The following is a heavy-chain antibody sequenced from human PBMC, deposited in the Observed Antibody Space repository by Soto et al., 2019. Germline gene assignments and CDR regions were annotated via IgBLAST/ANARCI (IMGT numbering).Heavy chain of an antibody. CDR3: ARGGNLAGMHYYYGMDV. CDR2: IYYSGST. J-gene: IGHJ6*02. D-gene: IGHD6-19*01. CDR1: GGSISSYY. V-gene: IGHV4-59*01. Sequence: QVQLQESGPGLVKPSETLSLTCTVSGGSISSYYWSWIRQPPGKGLEWIGYIYYSGSTNYNPSLKSRVTISVDTSKNQFSLKLSSVTAADTAVYYCARGGNLAGMHYYYGMDVWGQGTTVTVSS.